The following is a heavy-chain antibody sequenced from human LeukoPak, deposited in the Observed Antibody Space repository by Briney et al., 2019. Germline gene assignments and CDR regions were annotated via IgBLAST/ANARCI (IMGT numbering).Heavy chain of an antibody. CDR3: ARDGYGFYYYYYGMDV. Sequence: GGSLRLSCAASGFTFSSYSMNWVRQAPGKGLEWVSSISSSSSYIYYADSVKGRFTISRDNAKNTLYLQMNSLRAEDTAAYYCARDGYGFYYYYYGMDVWGQGTTVTVSS. D-gene: IGHD1-1*01. CDR2: ISSSSSYI. CDR1: GFTFSSYS. V-gene: IGHV3-21*01. J-gene: IGHJ6*02.